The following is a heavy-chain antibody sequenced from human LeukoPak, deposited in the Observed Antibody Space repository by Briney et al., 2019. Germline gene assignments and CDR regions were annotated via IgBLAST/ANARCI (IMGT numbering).Heavy chain of an antibody. CDR1: GFTFSSYG. CDR2: ISHTGGDT. J-gene: IGHJ4*02. D-gene: IGHD6-13*01. CDR3: AKRVEYSSSWPHFDS. Sequence: GGSLRLSCATSGFTFSSYGMNWVRQAPGKGLEWVSSISHTGGDTYYADSVKGRFTVSRDNSKNTLYMQMNSLSAEDTAVYYCAKRVEYSSSWPHFDSWGQGTLVTVSS. V-gene: IGHV3-23*01.